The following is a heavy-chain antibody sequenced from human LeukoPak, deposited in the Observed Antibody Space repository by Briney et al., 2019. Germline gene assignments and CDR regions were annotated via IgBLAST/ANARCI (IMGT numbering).Heavy chain of an antibody. D-gene: IGHD4-17*01. CDR2: IYYSGST. CDR1: GGSISSYY. J-gene: IGHJ4*02. CDR3: ARYAYGDCSFDF. V-gene: IGHV4-59*01. Sequence: KSSETLSLTCTVSGGSISSYYWSWIRQPPGKGLEWIGYIYYSGSTNYNPSLKSRVTISVDTSKNQFSLTLNSVTAADTAVYFCARYAYGDCSFDFWGQGTLVTVSS.